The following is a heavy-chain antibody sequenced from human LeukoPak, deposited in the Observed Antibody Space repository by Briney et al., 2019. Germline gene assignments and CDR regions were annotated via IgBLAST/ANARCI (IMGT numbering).Heavy chain of an antibody. J-gene: IGHJ5*01. D-gene: IGHD2-15*01. CDR2: INHSGST. V-gene: IGHV4-34*01. CDR3: ARGDGILSNWFDP. Sequence: SETLSLTCAVYGGSFSGYYWSWIRQPPGKGLEWIGEINHSGSTNYNPSLKSRVTISVDTSKNQFSLKLSSVTAADTAVYYCARGDGILSNWFDPWGQATLVTVSS. CDR1: GGSFSGYY.